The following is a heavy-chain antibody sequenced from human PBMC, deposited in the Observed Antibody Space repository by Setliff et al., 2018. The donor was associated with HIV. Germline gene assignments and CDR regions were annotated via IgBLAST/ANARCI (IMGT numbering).Heavy chain of an antibody. Sequence: PSETLSLTCAVYGGSLSGYYWSWIRQPPGKGLEWIGYIYYSGSTNYNPSLKSRVTISVDTSKNQFSLKLSSVTAADTAVYYCARGDYDYYYYYMDVWGKGTTVTVSS. CDR1: GGSLSGYY. CDR3: ARGDYDYYYYYMDV. CDR2: IYYSGST. D-gene: IGHD4-17*01. V-gene: IGHV4-59*01. J-gene: IGHJ6*03.